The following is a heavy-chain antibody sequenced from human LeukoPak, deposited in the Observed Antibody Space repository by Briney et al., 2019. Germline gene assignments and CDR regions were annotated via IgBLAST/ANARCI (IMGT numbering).Heavy chain of an antibody. D-gene: IGHD5-24*01. V-gene: IGHV1-2*02. CDR3: ARWGAGDGYEQVDY. J-gene: IGHJ4*02. CDR1: GYTFTGYY. CDR2: INPNSGGT. Sequence: ASVKVSCKASGYTFTGYYMHWVRQAPGQGLEWMGWINPNSGGTNYAQKFQGRVTMTRDTSISTAYMELSRLRSDDTAVYYCARWGAGDGYEQVDYWGQGTLVTVSS.